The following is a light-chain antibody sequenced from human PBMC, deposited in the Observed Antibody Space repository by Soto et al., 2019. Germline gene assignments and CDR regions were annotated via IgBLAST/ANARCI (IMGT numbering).Light chain of an antibody. V-gene: IGKV1-39*01. Sequence: DIHMAQSPPSLSASVGDRVTITCRASHNIVTYLNWYQQKAGKAPSLLIYEASHLQSGVPFRFFGSGSGTDFTLTIDNLQHEDSATYYCQQFYDYPLTFGGGTKVEI. CDR2: EAS. CDR1: HNIVTY. J-gene: IGKJ4*01. CDR3: QQFYDYPLT.